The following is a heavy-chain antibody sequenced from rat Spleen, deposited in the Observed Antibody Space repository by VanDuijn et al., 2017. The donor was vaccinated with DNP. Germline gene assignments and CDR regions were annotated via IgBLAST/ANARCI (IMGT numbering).Heavy chain of an antibody. CDR2: ISTSGRKT. D-gene: IGHD1-12*03. CDR3: ASVYDGYPPYAMDA. J-gene: IGHJ4*01. CDR1: GFTFSDFY. V-gene: IGHV5-25*01. Sequence: EVQLVESGGGLVQPGRSLKLSCAASGFTFSDFYMAWVRQAPRKGLEWVTTISTSGRKTYYPDSVKGRFTISRDTTKNILYLKMNSLTSEDTATYYCASVYDGYPPYAMDAWGQGTSVTVSS.